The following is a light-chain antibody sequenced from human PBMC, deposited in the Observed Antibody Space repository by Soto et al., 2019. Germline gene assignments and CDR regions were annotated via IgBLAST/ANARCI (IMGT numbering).Light chain of an antibody. Sequence: QSALTQPASVSGSPGQSITISCTGTSSDVGSYNYVSWYQQHPGKAPKLMIYDVSNRPSGVSNLFSGSKSGNTASLTISGLQAEDEADFYCRSYTSSSTVVFGGGTKLTVL. J-gene: IGLJ2*01. V-gene: IGLV2-14*01. CDR3: RSYTSSSTVV. CDR1: SSDVGSYNY. CDR2: DVS.